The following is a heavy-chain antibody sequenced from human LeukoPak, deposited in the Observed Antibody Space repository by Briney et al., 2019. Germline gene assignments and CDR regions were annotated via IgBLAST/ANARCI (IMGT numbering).Heavy chain of an antibody. J-gene: IGHJ4*02. CDR2: IHSNGGT. D-gene: IGHD2-2*01. CDR3: ASGSSVDCSRTSCPPTDY. Sequence: GGSLRLSCSASGFSVTSNYMSWVRQAPGKGLQWVSVIHSNGGTDYAGSVKGRFTISRDNSKNTLYVQMSSLRGDDTGVYYCASGSSVDCSRTSCPPTDYWGQGTLVTVSS. V-gene: IGHV3-66*03. CDR1: GFSVTSNY.